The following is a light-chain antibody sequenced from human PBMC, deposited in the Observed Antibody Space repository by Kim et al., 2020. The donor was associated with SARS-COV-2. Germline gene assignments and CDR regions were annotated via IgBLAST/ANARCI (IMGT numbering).Light chain of an antibody. J-gene: IGLJ2*01. CDR2: DVT. CDR3: SSFSTISTVI. CDR1: SSDVGASKS. V-gene: IGLV2-14*03. Sequence: GQSITISCTGTSSDVGASKSVSWYQKHPGKAPKLMIYDVTRRPSGVSNRFSGSKSDNTASLTISGLQAEDEADYYCSSFSTISTVIFGGGTQLTVL.